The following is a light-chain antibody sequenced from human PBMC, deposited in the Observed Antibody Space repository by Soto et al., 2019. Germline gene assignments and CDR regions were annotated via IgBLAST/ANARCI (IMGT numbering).Light chain of an antibody. Sequence: QAVVTQEPSLTVSPGGTVTLTCGSSTGAVTSGHYPYWFQQKPGQAPKTLISDTSNKHSWTPARFSGSLLGGKAALTLSGAQPEDEAEYYCLLTGVDTRVFGGGTKLTVL. V-gene: IGLV7-46*01. CDR2: DTS. CDR3: LLTGVDTRV. CDR1: TGAVTSGHY. J-gene: IGLJ3*02.